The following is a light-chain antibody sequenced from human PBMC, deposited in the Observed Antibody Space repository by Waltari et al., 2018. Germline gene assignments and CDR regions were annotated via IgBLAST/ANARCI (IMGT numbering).Light chain of an antibody. CDR1: HGLLQSNGYNY. CDR3: MQALQTPLT. CDR2: LRS. Sequence: DIVLTQSPLTLAVTPGEPASISCRSSHGLLQSNGYNYLDWYLQKPGQSPRLLIYLRSNRAAGVPDRFSGSGSGTDFTLKISRVEAEDVGVYYCMQALQTPLTFGGGTKVEIK. V-gene: IGKV2-28*01. J-gene: IGKJ4*01.